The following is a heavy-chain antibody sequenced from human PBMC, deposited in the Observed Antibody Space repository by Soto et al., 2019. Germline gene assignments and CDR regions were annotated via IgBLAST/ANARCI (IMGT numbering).Heavy chain of an antibody. J-gene: IGHJ5*02. D-gene: IGHD4-17*01. Sequence: SETLSLTCTVSGDSISSGSAYWGWVRQPPGKGLEWIGSFYYSGNTHYNPSLKSRATISVDTSKNQFSLKLSSVTATDRAVYYCAKDPLMRLRVLVGGLNNWFDPWGQGTLVTVSS. CDR3: AKDPLMRLRVLVGGLNNWFDP. CDR2: FYYSGNT. V-gene: IGHV4-39*02. CDR1: GDSISSGSAY.